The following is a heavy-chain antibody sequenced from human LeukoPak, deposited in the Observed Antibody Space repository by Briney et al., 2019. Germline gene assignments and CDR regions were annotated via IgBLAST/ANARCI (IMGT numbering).Heavy chain of an antibody. CDR2: IKQDGSEK. V-gene: IGHV3-7*03. CDR3: ARWAHDFWSGYRFDY. Sequence: GGSLRLSCAASGFTFSSYWMSWVRQAPGKGLEWVANIKQDGSEKYYVDSVKGRFTISRDNAKNSLHLQMNSLRAEDTAVYYCARWAHDFWSGYRFDYWGQGTLVTVSS. J-gene: IGHJ4*02. CDR1: GFTFSSYW. D-gene: IGHD3-3*01.